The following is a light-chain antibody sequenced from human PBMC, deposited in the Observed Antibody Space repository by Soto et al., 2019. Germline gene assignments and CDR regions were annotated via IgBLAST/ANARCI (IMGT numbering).Light chain of an antibody. CDR1: QSVSRSY. V-gene: IGKV3-20*01. CDR2: GAF. CDR3: QQYGSSFT. Sequence: EIVLTQSPGTLSLSPGERATLSCRASQSVSRSYLGWYQQKPGQAPRLLIYGAFNRATGIPDRFSGSGSGTHFTLTISRLEPEDFAVYYCQQYGSSFTFGPGTKVEIK. J-gene: IGKJ3*01.